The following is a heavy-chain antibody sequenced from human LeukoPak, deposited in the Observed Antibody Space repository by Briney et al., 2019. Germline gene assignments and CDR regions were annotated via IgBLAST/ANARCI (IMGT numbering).Heavy chain of an antibody. Sequence: SETLSLTCTVSGDSITTSSNYCGWLRHLPGKGLEWIGSVYRSGSSYYNPSLKSRVTISVDTSKNQFTLNLTSVTAADTAVYHCARRGTSGWAYYFDFWGPGSLLTVSS. CDR2: VYRSGSS. CDR3: ARRGTSGWAYYFDF. CDR1: GDSITTSSNY. J-gene: IGHJ4*02. V-gene: IGHV4-39*01. D-gene: IGHD6-19*01.